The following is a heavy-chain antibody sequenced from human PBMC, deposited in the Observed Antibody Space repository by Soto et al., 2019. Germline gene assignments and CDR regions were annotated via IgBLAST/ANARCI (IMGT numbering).Heavy chain of an antibody. Sequence: EVQVVESGGGLGQPGGSLTLSCVVSGSTIDDYAMHWVRQVPGKGLEWVSGIFWVGGGTGYADSVKGRFTISRDRAKNSLSLQMNSLRIEDTAVYYCGKDLSRGGLESWGQGTRVTVSS. V-gene: IGHV3-9*01. CDR1: GSTIDDYA. CDR3: GKDLSRGGLES. D-gene: IGHD3-16*01. CDR2: IFWVGGGT. J-gene: IGHJ4*02.